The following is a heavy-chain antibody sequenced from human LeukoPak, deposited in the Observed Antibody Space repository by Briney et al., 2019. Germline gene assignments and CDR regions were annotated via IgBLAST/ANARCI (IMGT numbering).Heavy chain of an antibody. V-gene: IGHV6-1*01. Sequence: SQTLSLTFAISGDSVSINSAAWNWIRQSPSRGLEWLGRTYYRSKWYNDYAVSVKSQITINPDTSKNQFSLQLNSVTPEDTAVYYCAGQFDYPESEFDYWGQGTLVTVSS. CDR1: GDSVSINSAA. J-gene: IGHJ4*02. CDR2: TYYRSKWYN. D-gene: IGHD3-16*01. CDR3: AGQFDYPESEFDY.